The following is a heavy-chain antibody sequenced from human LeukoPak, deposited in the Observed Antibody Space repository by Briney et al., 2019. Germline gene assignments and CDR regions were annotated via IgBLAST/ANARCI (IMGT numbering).Heavy chain of an antibody. V-gene: IGHV3-53*04. D-gene: IGHD6-19*01. CDR1: GFTVSSNY. J-gene: IGHJ5*02. Sequence: PGRSLRLSCAASGFTVSSNYMSWVRQAPGKGLEWVSVIYSGGSTYYADSVKGRFTISRHNSKNTLYLQMNSLRAEDTAVYYCARVAVAGGEYNWFDPWGQGTLVTVSS. CDR3: ARVAVAGGEYNWFDP. CDR2: IYSGGST.